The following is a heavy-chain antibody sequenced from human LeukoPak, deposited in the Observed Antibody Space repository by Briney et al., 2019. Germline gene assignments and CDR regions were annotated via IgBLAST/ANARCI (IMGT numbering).Heavy chain of an antibody. Sequence: EASVKVSCKASGYTFTSYDINWVRQAPGQGLGWMGWMNPNSGNTGYAQKFQGRITMTRNTSISTAYMELSSLRSEDTAVYYCARGKRWSATYYYYYMDVWGKGTTVTVSS. J-gene: IGHJ6*03. CDR2: MNPNSGNT. V-gene: IGHV1-8*01. CDR3: ARGKRWSATYYYYYMDV. CDR1: GYTFTSYD. D-gene: IGHD2-15*01.